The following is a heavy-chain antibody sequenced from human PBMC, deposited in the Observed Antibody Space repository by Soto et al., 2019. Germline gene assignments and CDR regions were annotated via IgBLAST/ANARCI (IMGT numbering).Heavy chain of an antibody. Sequence: EVQLLESGGGLAQPGGSLRLSCAASGFTFSNYGMTWVRQAPGKGLEWVSGISGSGTNTFYADAVKGRFAISRDNSKNTLYLQMNSLRADDTAVYYCAKVLDALTTEVVIRNFDYWGQGTLVTVSS. V-gene: IGHV3-23*01. CDR1: GFTFSNYG. CDR3: AKVLDALTTEVVIRNFDY. D-gene: IGHD3-22*01. CDR2: ISGSGTNT. J-gene: IGHJ4*02.